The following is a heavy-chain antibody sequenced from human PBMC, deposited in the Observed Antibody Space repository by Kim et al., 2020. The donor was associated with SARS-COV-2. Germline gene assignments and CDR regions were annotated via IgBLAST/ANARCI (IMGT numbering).Heavy chain of an antibody. CDR2: ISSSGSTI. J-gene: IGHJ4*02. V-gene: IGHV3-48*03. Sequence: GGSLRLSCAASGFTFSSYEMNWVRQAPGKGLEWVSYISSSGSTIYYADSVKGRFTISRDNAKNSLYLQMNSLRAEDTAVYYCARGWRMATIPGFDYWGQGTLVTVSS. CDR3: ARGWRMATIPGFDY. CDR1: GFTFSSYE. D-gene: IGHD5-12*01.